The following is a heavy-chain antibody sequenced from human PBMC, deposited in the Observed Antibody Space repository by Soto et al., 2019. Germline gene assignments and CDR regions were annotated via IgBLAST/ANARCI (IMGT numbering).Heavy chain of an antibody. CDR3: ARDLIPIAVAGTCVY. CDR2: ISSSSTYI. D-gene: IGHD6-19*01. CDR1: GFTFSSYS. V-gene: IGHV3-21*01. Sequence: EVQLVESGGGLVKPGGSLRLSCAASGFTFSSYSLNWVRQAPGKGLEWVSSISSSSTYIYYADSVKGRFTISRDNAKNSLYLQMNSLRAEDTAVYYCARDLIPIAVAGTCVYWGQGTLVTVSS. J-gene: IGHJ4*02.